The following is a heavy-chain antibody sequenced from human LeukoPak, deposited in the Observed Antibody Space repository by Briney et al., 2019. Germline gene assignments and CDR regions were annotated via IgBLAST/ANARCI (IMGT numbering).Heavy chain of an antibody. Sequence: ASVKVSCKASGYTFTGYYMHWVRQAPGQGLEWMGRINPNSGGTNYAQKFQGRVTMTRDTSISTAYMELSRLRSDDTAVYYCARVAIDYYDSSTAGRLEDYWGQGTLVTVSS. CDR1: GYTFTGYY. D-gene: IGHD3-22*01. CDR3: ARVAIDYYDSSTAGRLEDY. V-gene: IGHV1-2*06. J-gene: IGHJ4*02. CDR2: INPNSGGT.